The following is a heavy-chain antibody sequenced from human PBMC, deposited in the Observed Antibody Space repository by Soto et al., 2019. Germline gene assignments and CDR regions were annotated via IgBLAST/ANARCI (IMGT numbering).Heavy chain of an antibody. D-gene: IGHD5-18*01. J-gene: IGHJ6*02. CDR3: AREMNTAMATYYYYGMDV. V-gene: IGHV1-69*13. CDR2: IIPIFGTA. CDR1: GGAFSSYA. Sequence: ASVKVSCKASGGAFSSYAISWVRQAPGQGLEWMGGIIPIFGTANYAQKFQGRVTITADESTSTAYMELSSLRSEDTAVYYCAREMNTAMATYYYYGMDVWGQGTTVTVSS.